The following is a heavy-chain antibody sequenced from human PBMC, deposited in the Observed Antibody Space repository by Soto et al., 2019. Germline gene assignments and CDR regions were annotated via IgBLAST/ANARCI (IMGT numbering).Heavy chain of an antibody. CDR1: GFTFSSYG. J-gene: IGHJ6*02. CDR2: ISSSSSYI. D-gene: IGHD3-22*01. CDR3: ARRRSYYDSSGYYYDYYYYGMDV. Sequence: GGSLRLSCAASGFTFSSYGMNWVRQAPGKGLEWVSSISSSSSYIYYADSVKGRFTISRDNAKNSLYLQMNSLRAEDTAVYYCARRRSYYDSSGYYYDYYYYGMDVWGQGTTVTVSS. V-gene: IGHV3-21*01.